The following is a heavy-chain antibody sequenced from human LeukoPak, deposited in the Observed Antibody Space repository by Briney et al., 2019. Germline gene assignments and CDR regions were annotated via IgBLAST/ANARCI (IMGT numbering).Heavy chain of an antibody. Sequence: GGSLRLSCAASGFTVSSNYMTWVRQASGKGLEWVSVIYSGSSIYYADSVKGRFTISRDNSKNMLYLQMNSLRVEDTAVYYCARGPNRLVLDYWGQETLVTVSS. CDR3: ARGPNRLVLDY. CDR1: GFTVSSNY. J-gene: IGHJ4*02. CDR2: IYSGSSI. D-gene: IGHD6-19*01. V-gene: IGHV3-66*02.